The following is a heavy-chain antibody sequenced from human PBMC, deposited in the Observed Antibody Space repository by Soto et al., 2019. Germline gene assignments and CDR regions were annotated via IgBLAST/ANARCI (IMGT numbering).Heavy chain of an antibody. V-gene: IGHV4-59*01. CDR1: GGSISSYY. Sequence: NPSETLSLTCTVSGGSISSYYWSWIRQPPGKGLEWIGYIYYSGSTNYNPSLKSRVTISVDTSKNQFSLKLSSVTAADTAVYYCARGEPISYSGWYPRWFDYWGQGTLVTVSS. CDR2: IYYSGST. CDR3: ARGEPISYSGWYPRWFDY. D-gene: IGHD6-19*01. J-gene: IGHJ4*02.